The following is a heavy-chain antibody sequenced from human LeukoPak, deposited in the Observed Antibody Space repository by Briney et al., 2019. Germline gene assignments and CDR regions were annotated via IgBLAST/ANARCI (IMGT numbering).Heavy chain of an antibody. CDR2: ISAYNGNT. CDR1: GYTFTSYG. D-gene: IGHD3-9*01. Sequence: ASVKVSCKASGYTFTSYGISWVRQAPGQGLEWMGWISAYNGNTNYAQKLQGRVTMTTDTSTSTAYMELRSLRSDDTAVYYCATSGYFDWLPVGDNWFDPWGQGTLVTVSS. V-gene: IGHV1-18*01. J-gene: IGHJ5*02. CDR3: ATSGYFDWLPVGDNWFDP.